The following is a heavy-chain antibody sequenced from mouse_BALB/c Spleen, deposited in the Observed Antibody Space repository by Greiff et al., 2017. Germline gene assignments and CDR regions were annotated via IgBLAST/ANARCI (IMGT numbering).Heavy chain of an antibody. CDR2: IWGDGST. Sequence: QVQLKESGPGLVAPSQSLSITCTVSGFSLTGYGVNWVRQPPGKGLEWLGMIWGDGSTDYNSTLKSRLSISKANSKNQVFLKMNNLQTDDTAKYYCARATGDNRSGTIDNWSKGTTRAVSA. V-gene: IGHV2-6-7*01. CDR3: ARATGDNRSGTIDN. J-gene: IGHJ2*01. D-gene: IGHD3-1*01. CDR1: GFSLTGYG.